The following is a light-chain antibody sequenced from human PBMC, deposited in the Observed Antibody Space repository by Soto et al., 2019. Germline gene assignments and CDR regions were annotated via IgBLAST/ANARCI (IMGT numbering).Light chain of an antibody. CDR3: QQYGSSPLT. J-gene: IGKJ4*01. V-gene: IGKV3-20*01. Sequence: EIVLTQSPGTLSLSPGERATLSCRASQSVSSSYLAWYQQKPGQAPRLLIYAASSRATGIPDRFSGSGPGTHFTLTISRLEPEDFAVYYCQQYGSSPLTFGGGTKVEIK. CDR2: AAS. CDR1: QSVSSSY.